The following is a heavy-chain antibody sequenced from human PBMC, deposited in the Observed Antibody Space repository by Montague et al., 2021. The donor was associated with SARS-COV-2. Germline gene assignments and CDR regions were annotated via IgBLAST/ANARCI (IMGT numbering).Heavy chain of an antibody. J-gene: IGHJ4*02. CDR1: GLTFSSYG. Sequence: SLRLSYAASGLTFSSYGMHWVRQAPGKGLEWVAVIWYDGSNKYYADSVKGRFTISRDNSKNTLYLQMNSLRAEDTAVYYCARDLFWGTDSGTQQRRDYWGQGTLVTVSS. CDR3: ARDLFWGTDSGTQQRRDY. CDR2: IWYDGSNK. D-gene: IGHD3-16*01. V-gene: IGHV3-33*01.